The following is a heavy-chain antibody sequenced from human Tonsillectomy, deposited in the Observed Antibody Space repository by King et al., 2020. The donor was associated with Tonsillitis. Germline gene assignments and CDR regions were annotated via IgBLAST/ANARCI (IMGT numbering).Heavy chain of an antibody. V-gene: IGHV3-23*04. CDR2: ISGSGGST. CDR1: GFAFSSYA. CDR3: AKILGYTYGPFDY. J-gene: IGHJ4*02. Sequence: QLVQSGGGLVQPGGSLRLSCAASGFAFSSYAMRWVRQAPGKGLECVSGISGSGGSTDYADSVQGRFTISRDNSKNTLYLQMNSLRAEDTAVYYCAKILGYTYGPFDYWGQGTVVTVSS. D-gene: IGHD5-18*01.